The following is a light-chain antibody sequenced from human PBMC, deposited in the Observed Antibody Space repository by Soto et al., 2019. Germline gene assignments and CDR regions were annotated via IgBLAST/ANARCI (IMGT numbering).Light chain of an antibody. CDR1: QSVLYSSNNKNY. Sequence: DIVMTQSPDSLAVSLGERATINCKSSQSVLYSSNNKNYLSWYQQKPGRPPKLLIYWASTRESGVPDRFSGSGSGTDFTLTISSLQAEDVAVYYCKQYYSTPPYTFGQGTKLEIK. V-gene: IGKV4-1*01. CDR3: KQYYSTPPYT. CDR2: WAS. J-gene: IGKJ2*01.